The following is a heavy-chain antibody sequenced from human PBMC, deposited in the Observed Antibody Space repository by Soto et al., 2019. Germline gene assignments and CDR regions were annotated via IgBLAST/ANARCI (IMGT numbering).Heavy chain of an antibody. CDR3: ARDNGYSYGYTLDH. J-gene: IGHJ4*02. D-gene: IGHD5-18*01. Sequence: PSETLSLTCTFSGGSIISYYWSWIRQPPGKGLEWIGYIYYSGSTNYNPSLKSRVTISVDTSKNQFSLKLSSVTAADTAVYYCARDNGYSYGYTLDHWGQGSLVTVSS. V-gene: IGHV4-59*01. CDR2: IYYSGST. CDR1: GGSIISYY.